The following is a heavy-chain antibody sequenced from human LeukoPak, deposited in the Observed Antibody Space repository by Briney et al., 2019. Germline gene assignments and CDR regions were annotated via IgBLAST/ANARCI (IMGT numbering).Heavy chain of an antibody. J-gene: IGHJ4*02. CDR3: ARYTVARRYFDY. CDR2: IYTSGST. CDR1: GGSISSDTYY. D-gene: IGHD6-19*01. V-gene: IGHV4-61*02. Sequence: SQTLSLTCTLSGGSISSDTYYWTRIRQPAGKGLEWIGRIYTSGSTNYNPSLKSRVTISVDTSKNQFSLKLSSVTAADTAVYYCARYTVARRYFDYWGQGTLVTVSS.